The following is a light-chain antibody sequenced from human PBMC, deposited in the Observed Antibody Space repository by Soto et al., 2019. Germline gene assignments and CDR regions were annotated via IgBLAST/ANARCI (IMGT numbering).Light chain of an antibody. V-gene: IGKV1-5*03. J-gene: IGKJ1*01. CDR3: QQYNNWPRT. CDR2: KAS. CDR1: QTISSW. Sequence: DIQMTQSPSTLSGSVGDRFTITCRASQTISSWLAWYQQKPGKAPKLLIYKASTLKSGVPSRFSGSGSGTEFTLTIISLQSEDFAVYYCQQYNNWPRTFGQGTKVDIK.